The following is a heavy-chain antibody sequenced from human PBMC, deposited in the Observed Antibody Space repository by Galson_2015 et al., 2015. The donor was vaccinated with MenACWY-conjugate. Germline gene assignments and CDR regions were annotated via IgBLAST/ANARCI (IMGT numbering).Heavy chain of an antibody. J-gene: IGHJ2*01. CDR3: ARTTVAGGTVHWYFKL. V-gene: IGHV6-1*01. D-gene: IGHD4-11*01. CDR2: AYYRSKWYN. Sequence: CAISGDSVSSNSAAWNWIRQSPSGGLEWLGRAYYRSKWYNDYAVSVKSRITINPDTSKNQFSLQLISVTPEDTAIYYCARTTVAGGTVHWYFKLWGRGTLVTVSS. CDR1: GDSVSSNSAA.